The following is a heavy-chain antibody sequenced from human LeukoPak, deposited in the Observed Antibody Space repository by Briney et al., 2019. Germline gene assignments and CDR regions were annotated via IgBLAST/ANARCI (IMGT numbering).Heavy chain of an antibody. Sequence: GGSLRLSCAASGFTFSSYEMNWVRQAPGKGLEWISYISSSGRTIYYADSVKGRFTISRDNAKNSLYLQMNSLRVEDTAVYYCARGSLTGEYGMDVWGQGTTVTV. CDR3: ARGSLTGEYGMDV. D-gene: IGHD1-20*01. CDR2: ISSSGRTI. V-gene: IGHV3-48*03. CDR1: GFTFSSYE. J-gene: IGHJ6*02.